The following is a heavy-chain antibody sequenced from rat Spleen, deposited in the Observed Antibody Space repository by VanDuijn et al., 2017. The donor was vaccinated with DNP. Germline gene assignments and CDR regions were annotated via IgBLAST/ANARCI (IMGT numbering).Heavy chain of an antibody. CDR1: GFTFSSYW. V-gene: IGHV5-31*01. CDR3: TRGGTYYFDY. Sequence: EVQLVESGGDLVQPGRSLKLSCVASGFTFSSYWMYWIRQAPGKGLEWVASIKTDGGSTYYSDSVKGLFTISRDNAKSTLYLQMDSLRSEDTATYYCTRGGTYYFDYWGQGVMVTVSS. CDR2: IKTDGGST. J-gene: IGHJ2*01.